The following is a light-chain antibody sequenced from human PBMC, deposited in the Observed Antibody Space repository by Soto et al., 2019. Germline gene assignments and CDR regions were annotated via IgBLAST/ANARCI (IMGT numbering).Light chain of an antibody. CDR2: RAA. CDR1: QSVRNSH. CDR3: QQYGDSPWT. V-gene: IGKV3-20*01. J-gene: IGKJ1*01. Sequence: EIVLTHSPGTVSLSPGERSTLSCRASQSVRNSHLAWYQQKPGQPPRLLISRAASRAPGIPDRFSGSGSGTGFTLSISKLEPEDSALYYCQQYGDSPWTFGLGIKVDIK.